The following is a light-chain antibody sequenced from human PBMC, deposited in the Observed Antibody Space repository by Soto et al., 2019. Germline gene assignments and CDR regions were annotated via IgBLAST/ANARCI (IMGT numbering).Light chain of an antibody. Sequence: VLTQSPATLSLSPGERATLSCRASENVRTFVDWYQQKPGQAPRLLIYGASNRATDIPARCSGSGSGTDFTLTISNLEPEDFAVYYCQQHSHWPPWTFGQGTRVEI. V-gene: IGKV3-11*01. CDR2: GAS. CDR1: ENVRTF. CDR3: QQHSHWPPWT. J-gene: IGKJ1*01.